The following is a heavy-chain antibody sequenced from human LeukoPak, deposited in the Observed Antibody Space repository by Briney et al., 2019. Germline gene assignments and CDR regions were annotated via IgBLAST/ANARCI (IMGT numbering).Heavy chain of an antibody. J-gene: IGHJ5*02. Sequence: SETLSLTCTVSGGSISSYYWSWIRQPPGKGLEWIGYIYYSGSTNYNPSLKSRVTISVDTSKNQFSLKLSSVTAADTAVYYCARESYCSGGSCYSIWFDPWGQGTLVTVSS. D-gene: IGHD2-15*01. V-gene: IGHV4-59*12. CDR2: IYYSGST. CDR1: GGSISSYY. CDR3: ARESYCSGGSCYSIWFDP.